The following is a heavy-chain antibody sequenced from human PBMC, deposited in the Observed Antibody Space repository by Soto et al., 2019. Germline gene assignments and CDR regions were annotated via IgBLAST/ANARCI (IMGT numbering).Heavy chain of an antibody. CDR2: INPSGGST. Sequence: GASVKVSCKASGCTFTSYYMHWVRQAPGQGLEWMGIINPSGGSTSYAQKFQGRVTMTRDTSTSTVYMELSSLRSEDTAVYYCARDSSSRTVAGTGDYWGQGTLVTV. V-gene: IGHV1-46*01. CDR3: ARDSSSRTVAGTGDY. D-gene: IGHD6-19*01. J-gene: IGHJ4*02. CDR1: GCTFTSYY.